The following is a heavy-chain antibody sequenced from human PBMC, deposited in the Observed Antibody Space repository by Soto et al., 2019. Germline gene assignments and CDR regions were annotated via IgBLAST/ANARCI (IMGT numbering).Heavy chain of an antibody. CDR2: VHSNGNT. CDR3: ARDQSWHDLVWWFDP. V-gene: IGHV4-59*01. CDR1: GDSISNYY. D-gene: IGHD1-1*01. Sequence: PSETLSLTCTVSGDSISNYYWAWIRQPPGKGLEWIGYVHSNGNTHHNPSLKSRVTMTKDTSTSTVYMELNSLTSEDTAVYYCARDQSWHDLVWWFDPWGQGTLVTVSS. J-gene: IGHJ5*02.